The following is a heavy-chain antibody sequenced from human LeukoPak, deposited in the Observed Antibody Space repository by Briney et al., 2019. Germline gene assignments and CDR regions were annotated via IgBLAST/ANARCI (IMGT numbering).Heavy chain of an antibody. J-gene: IGHJ4*02. CDR2: MNEYSTTI. D-gene: IGHD1-14*01. V-gene: IGHV3-74*01. CDR1: GFPFSSFW. Sequence: PGGSLRLSCAASGFPFSSFWMHWVRQAPGKGLVWVSDMNEYSTTIRYADSVKGRFTISRDNAKSILYLQMNNLRAEDTAMYFCARGGVNPVDHWGQGTLLTVSS. CDR3: ARGGVNPVDH.